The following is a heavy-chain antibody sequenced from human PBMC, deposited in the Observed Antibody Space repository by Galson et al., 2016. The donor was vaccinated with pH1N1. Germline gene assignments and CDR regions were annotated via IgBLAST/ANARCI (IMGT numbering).Heavy chain of an antibody. CDR3: ARDYYYYYGMDV. V-gene: IGHV3-48*03. Sequence: SLRLSCAASGFTFSGFEMYWVRQAPGKGLEWISYITTSGDSLYYADSVKGRFTISRDNAKNSLYLQMNSLRVEDTAVYYCARDYYYYYGMDVWGQGTTVTVSS. CDR2: ITTSGDSL. J-gene: IGHJ6*02. CDR1: GFTFSGFE.